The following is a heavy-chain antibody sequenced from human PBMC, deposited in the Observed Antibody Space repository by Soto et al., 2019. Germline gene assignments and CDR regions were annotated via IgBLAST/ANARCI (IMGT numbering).Heavy chain of an antibody. Sequence: PGGSLRLSCAASGFTFSSYGMNWVCQAPGKGLEWVAVISYDGSNKYYADSVKGRFTISRDNSKNTLYLQMNSLRAEDTAVYYCAKDEALLRFSEWLNYYYYGMDGWGQGPTVTVS. CDR3: AKDEALLRFSEWLNYYYYGMDG. J-gene: IGHJ6*02. CDR1: GFTFSSYG. D-gene: IGHD3-3*01. V-gene: IGHV3-30*18. CDR2: ISYDGSNK.